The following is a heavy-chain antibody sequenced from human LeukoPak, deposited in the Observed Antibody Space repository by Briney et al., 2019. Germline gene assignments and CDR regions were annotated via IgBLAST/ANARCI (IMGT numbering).Heavy chain of an antibody. Sequence: SETLSLTCSVSGDSINTYYWSWIRQPPGKGLEWIGFIYYSGSTNYNPSLKSRVTISVDTSKNQFSLKLSSVTAADTAVYYCARALTGYYFDYWGQGTLVTVSS. CDR3: ARALTGYYFDY. CDR2: IYYSGST. D-gene: IGHD3-16*01. V-gene: IGHV4-59*01. J-gene: IGHJ4*02. CDR1: GDSINTYY.